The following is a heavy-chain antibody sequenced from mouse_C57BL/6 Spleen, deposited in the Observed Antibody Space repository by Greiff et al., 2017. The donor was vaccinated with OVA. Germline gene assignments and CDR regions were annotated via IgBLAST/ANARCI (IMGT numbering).Heavy chain of an antibody. D-gene: IGHD2-3*01. J-gene: IGHJ3*01. CDR1: GYTFTSYW. CDR3: ARGGWVAWFAY. Sequence: QVQLQQPGTELVKPGASVKLSCKASGYTFTSYWMHWVKQRPGQGLEWIGNINPSNGGTNYNEKLKSKATLTVDKSSSTAYMQLSSVASEDSAVYYCARGGWVAWFAYWGQGTLVTVSA. CDR2: INPSNGGT. V-gene: IGHV1-53*01.